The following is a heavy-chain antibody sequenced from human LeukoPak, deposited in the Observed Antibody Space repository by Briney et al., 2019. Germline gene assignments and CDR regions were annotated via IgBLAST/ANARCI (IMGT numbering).Heavy chain of an antibody. J-gene: IGHJ6*02. CDR1: GFTFSSYW. CDR3: ASYLTSIPSGMDV. D-gene: IGHD2/OR15-2a*01. CDR2: IKHDGSEK. V-gene: IGHV3-7*02. Sequence: AGGSLRLSCAASGFTFSSYWMSWVRQAPGKGLEWVANIKHDGSEKYYVDSVKGRFTISRDNAKNSLYLQMNSLRAEDTAVYYCASYLTSIPSGMDVWGQGTTVTVSS.